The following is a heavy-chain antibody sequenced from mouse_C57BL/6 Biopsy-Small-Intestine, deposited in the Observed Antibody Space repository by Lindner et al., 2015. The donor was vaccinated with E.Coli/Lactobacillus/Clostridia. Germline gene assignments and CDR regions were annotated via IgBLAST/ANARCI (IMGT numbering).Heavy chain of an antibody. V-gene: IGHV5-17*01. J-gene: IGHJ3*01. Sequence: VQLQESGAGLVKPGGSRKLSCAASGFTLSDYGMHWVRQAPEKGLEWVAYISSGSSIIYYADTVKGQFTISRDNVKNTLFLQMTSLRSEDTAMYYCTRELEAYWGQGTLVTVSA. D-gene: IGHD3-3*01. CDR1: GFTLSDYG. CDR2: ISSGSSII. CDR3: TRELEAY.